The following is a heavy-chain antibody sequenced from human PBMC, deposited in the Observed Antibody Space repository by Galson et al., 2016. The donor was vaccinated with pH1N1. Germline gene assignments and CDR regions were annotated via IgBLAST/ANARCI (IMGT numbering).Heavy chain of an antibody. J-gene: IGHJ4*02. Sequence: SVKVSCKASGYTFSNYGINWVRQAPGQGLEWMGWISAYDGNTNYAQNLQGRVSMTIDTSTSTVYMELRSLRSDDTALYYCARMSGSSRYLDYWGQGTLVTVSS. D-gene: IGHD1-26*01. CDR1: GYTFSNYG. CDR3: ARMSGSSRYLDY. CDR2: ISAYDGNT. V-gene: IGHV1-18*01.